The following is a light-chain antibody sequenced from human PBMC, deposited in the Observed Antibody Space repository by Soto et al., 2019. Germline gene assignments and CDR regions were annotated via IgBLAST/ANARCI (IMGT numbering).Light chain of an antibody. J-gene: IGKJ4*01. CDR1: HDVSRN. CDR2: DAS. Sequence: DIQMTQSPSSLSASVGDRVTIACQSSHDVSRNLNWLQQKPGEAPKLLIYDASNLERGVPSRFSGSGSGTDYTLIIRRLQPEDVATNDCQKYSSIVSFGGGTAIEIK. V-gene: IGKV1-33*01. CDR3: QKYSSIVS.